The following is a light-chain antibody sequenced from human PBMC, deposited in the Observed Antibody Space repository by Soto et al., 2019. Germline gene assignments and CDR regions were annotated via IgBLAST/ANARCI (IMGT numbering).Light chain of an antibody. Sequence: EIVMTQSPATLPVSPGERATLSCRASHSVNTNLAWYQQKPGQAPRLLIYGSSTRATGIPVRFSGSGSGTDFTVTISSLQSEDSAVYYCQQYNEWPLTFGGGTKVEIK. J-gene: IGKJ4*01. CDR3: QQYNEWPLT. V-gene: IGKV3-15*01. CDR1: HSVNTN. CDR2: GSS.